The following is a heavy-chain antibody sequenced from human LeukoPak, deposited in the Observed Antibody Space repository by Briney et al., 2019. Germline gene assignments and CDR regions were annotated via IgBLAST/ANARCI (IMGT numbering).Heavy chain of an antibody. V-gene: IGHV1-2*02. J-gene: IGHJ5*02. CDR3: ARDNSVEDTAWWFDP. Sequence: ASVKVSCKASGYTFTGYYMHWVRQAPGQGLGWMGWINPNSGGTNYAQKFQGRVTMTRDMSTSTDYMELSSLRSEDTAVYYCARDNSVEDTAWWFDPWGQGTLVTVSS. D-gene: IGHD4-23*01. CDR1: GYTFTGYY. CDR2: INPNSGGT.